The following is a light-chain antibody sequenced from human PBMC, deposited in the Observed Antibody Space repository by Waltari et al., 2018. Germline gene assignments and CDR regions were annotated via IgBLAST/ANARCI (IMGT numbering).Light chain of an antibody. V-gene: IGKV3-20*01. J-gene: IGKJ4*01. CDR1: QSLSTAQ. CDR3: QHYGNSVT. Sequence: EIELTQSPGALFLSPGERATLSCRASQSLSTAQLAWYKQRPGQAPSLVIHGASNRASGIPERVSGSGSGTVFTLTITRLEPEDFAVYYGQHYGNSVTFGGGTKVEIK. CDR2: GAS.